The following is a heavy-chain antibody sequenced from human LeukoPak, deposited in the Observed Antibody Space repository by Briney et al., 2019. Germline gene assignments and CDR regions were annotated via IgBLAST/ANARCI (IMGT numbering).Heavy chain of an antibody. CDR2: IYYSGST. Sequence: SETLSLTCTVSGGSISSYYWSWIRQPPGKGLEWIGYIYYSGSTNYNPSLKSRVTISVDTSKNQFSLKLSSVTAADTAVYYCASNDYYDSSGYSYWGQGTLVTVSS. J-gene: IGHJ4*02. CDR3: ASNDYYDSSGYSY. D-gene: IGHD3-22*01. CDR1: GGSISSYY. V-gene: IGHV4-59*01.